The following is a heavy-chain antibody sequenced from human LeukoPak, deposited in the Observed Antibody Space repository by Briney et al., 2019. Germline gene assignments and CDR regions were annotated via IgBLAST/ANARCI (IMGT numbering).Heavy chain of an antibody. V-gene: IGHV3-11*01. CDR2: INSRGDTI. CDR3: ARGSAVNIDI. J-gene: IGHJ3*02. Sequence: GGSLRLSCAASGFTFSDYYMSWIRQAPGKGLEWVSYINSRGDTISYADSVKGRFAISRDNAKHSLYLQMNSLRADDTAVYYCARGSAVNIDIWGQGTMVTVSS. CDR1: GFTFSDYY.